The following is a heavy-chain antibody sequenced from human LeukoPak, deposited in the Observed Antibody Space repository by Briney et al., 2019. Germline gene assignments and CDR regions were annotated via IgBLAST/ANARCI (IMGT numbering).Heavy chain of an antibody. V-gene: IGHV4-39*01. CDR3: ARLGGYNWNPRHYYFYYMDV. CDR2: IYYIGST. D-gene: IGHD1-20*01. J-gene: IGHJ6*03. Sequence: SETLSLTCTVSGGSISSSTYYWGWVRQPPGTGLEWIENIYYIGSTYYNPSLKSRVTVSVDTSKNQFSLKLTSVTAADTAMYFCARLGGYNWNPRHYYFYYMDVWGKGTTVTVSS. CDR1: GGSISSSTYY.